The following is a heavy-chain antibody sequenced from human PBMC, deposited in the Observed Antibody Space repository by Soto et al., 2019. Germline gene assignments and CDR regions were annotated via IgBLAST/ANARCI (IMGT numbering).Heavy chain of an antibody. CDR1: GFTFSSYG. CDR3: AKDLKVSGGFHGSLNYYYGMDV. Sequence: GGSLRLSCAASGFTFSSYGMHWVRQAPGKGLEGVAVISYDGSNKYYADSVRGRFTISRDHSKHTLYLQMNSQRAEDTAVYYCAKDLKVSGGFHGSLNYYYGMDVWGQGTTVTVSS. V-gene: IGHV3-30*18. D-gene: IGHD3-10*01. J-gene: IGHJ6*02. CDR2: ISYDGSNK.